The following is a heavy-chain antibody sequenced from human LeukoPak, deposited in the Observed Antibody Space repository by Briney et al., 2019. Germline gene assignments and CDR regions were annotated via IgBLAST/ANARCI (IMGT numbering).Heavy chain of an antibody. J-gene: IGHJ4*02. D-gene: IGHD1-26*01. CDR2: IYYSGNT. V-gene: IGHV4-39*01. CDR1: GVSISSSNSY. CDR3: ARRLGSYPYYFDY. Sequence: SETLSLTCTVSGVSISSSNSYWGWIRQPPGKGLEWIGSIYYSGNTYYNASLKSQVSISIDTSKNQFSLRLTSVTAADTAVYYCARRLGSYPYYFDYWGQGTLVTVSS.